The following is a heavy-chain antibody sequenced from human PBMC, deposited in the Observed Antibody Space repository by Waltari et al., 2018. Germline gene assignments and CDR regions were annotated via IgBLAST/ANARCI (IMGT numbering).Heavy chain of an antibody. D-gene: IGHD4-17*01. CDR3: ARDVYGDSLFDY. J-gene: IGHJ4*02. CDR1: GFTFSNYE. CDR2: ISSRGSTI. Sequence: EVQLVESGGGLVQPGGSLRLSCAASGFTFSNYEMNWVSQATGKGLEWVSYISSRGSTIYYADSAKGRFTSSRDNAKNSLYLQMSSLRAEDTAVYFCARDVYGDSLFDYWGQGTLVTVSS. V-gene: IGHV3-48*03.